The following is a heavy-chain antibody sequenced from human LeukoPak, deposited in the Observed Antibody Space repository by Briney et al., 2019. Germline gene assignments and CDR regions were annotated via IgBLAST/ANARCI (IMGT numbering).Heavy chain of an antibody. J-gene: IGHJ4*02. V-gene: IGHV3-23*01. CDR2: ISGSGGST. CDR1: GFTFSSYA. D-gene: IGHD3-3*01. Sequence: GGSLRLSCAASGFTFSSYAMSWVRQAPGKGLEWASAISGSGGSTYYADSVKGRFTISRDNSKNTLYLQTNSLRAEDTAVYYCARFLEWLSLDYWGQGTLVTVSS. CDR3: ARFLEWLSLDY.